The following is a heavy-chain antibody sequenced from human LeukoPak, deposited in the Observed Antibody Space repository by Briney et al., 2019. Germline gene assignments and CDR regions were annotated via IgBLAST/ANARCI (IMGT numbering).Heavy chain of an antibody. D-gene: IGHD2-15*01. Sequence: GGSLRLSCAASGFTFSSYAMSWVRKAPGKGLEWVSAISGSGGSTYYADSVKGRFTISRDNAKNSLFLKMNSLRAEDTAVYYCARVLRYCSGGNCYSGGLGYMDVWGKGTTVTISS. CDR3: ARVLRYCSGGNCYSGGLGYMDV. J-gene: IGHJ6*03. CDR1: GFTFSSYA. CDR2: ISGSGGST. V-gene: IGHV3-23*01.